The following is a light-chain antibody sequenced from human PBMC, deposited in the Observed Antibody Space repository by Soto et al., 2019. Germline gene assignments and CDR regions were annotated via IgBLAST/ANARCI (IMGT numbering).Light chain of an antibody. Sequence: QSVLTQPPSVSGAPGQRVTISCTGSSSNIGAGYDVHWYQQLPGTAPKLLIYGNSNRPSGVPDRFSGSKSGTSASLAITGLQAEDEADYYCQPYDSFLSMVFGGGTKLTVL. CDR1: SSNIGAGYD. CDR3: QPYDSFLSMV. V-gene: IGLV1-40*01. CDR2: GNS. J-gene: IGLJ2*01.